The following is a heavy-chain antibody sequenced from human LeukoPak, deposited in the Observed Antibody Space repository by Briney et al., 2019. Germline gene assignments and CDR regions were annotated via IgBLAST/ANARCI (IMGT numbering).Heavy chain of an antibody. D-gene: IGHD1-26*01. CDR1: GGTFSSYA. V-gene: IGHV1-69*13. CDR2: IIPIFGTA. CDR3: ASPHSWELRV. J-gene: IGHJ4*02. Sequence: GASVNVSCKASGGTFSSYAISWVRQAPGQGLEWMGGIIPIFGTANYAQKFQGRVTITADESTSTAYMELSSLRSEDTAVYYCASPHSWELRVWGQGTLVTVSS.